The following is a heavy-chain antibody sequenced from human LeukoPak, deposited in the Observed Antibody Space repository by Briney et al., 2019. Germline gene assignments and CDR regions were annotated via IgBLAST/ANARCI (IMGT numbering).Heavy chain of an antibody. Sequence: HSQTLSLTCGISGDSVSSNSAAWNWIRQSPSRGLGRLGRTYYRSKWYNDYAVSVKSRININPDTSKNQFSLQLNSVTPEDTAVYYCARSYSSETSFDYWGQGTLVTVSS. V-gene: IGHV6-1*01. J-gene: IGHJ4*02. D-gene: IGHD6-19*01. CDR2: TYYRSKWYN. CDR3: ARSYSSETSFDY. CDR1: GDSVSSNSAA.